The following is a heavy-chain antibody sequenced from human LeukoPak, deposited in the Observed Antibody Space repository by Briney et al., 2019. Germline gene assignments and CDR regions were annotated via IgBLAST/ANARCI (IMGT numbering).Heavy chain of an antibody. V-gene: IGHV7-4-1*02. D-gene: IGHD5-18*01. J-gene: IGHJ4*02. Sequence: ASVKVSCKASGYTFTNYAMNWVRQAPGQGLEWMGWINTNTGNPTYPQGFTGRFVFSLDTSVSTAYLQISSLKAEDTAMYYCVRDLLDTAMVPDYWGQGTLVTVSS. CDR3: VRDLLDTAMVPDY. CDR1: GYTFTNYA. CDR2: INTNTGNP.